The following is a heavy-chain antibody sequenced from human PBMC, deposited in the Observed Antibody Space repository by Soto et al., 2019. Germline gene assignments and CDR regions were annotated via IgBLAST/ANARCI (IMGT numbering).Heavy chain of an antibody. J-gene: IGHJ4*02. CDR2: IYYSGST. D-gene: IGHD5-18*01. CDR3: ARKKGYSYGPHYFDY. Sequence: PSETLSLTCTVSGGSISSGDYYWSWIRQHPGKGLEWIGYIYYSGSTFYNPSLKSRITISVDTSKNQFSLKLSSVTAADTAVYYCARKKGYSYGPHYFDYWGQGTLVTVSS. CDR1: GGSISSGDYY. V-gene: IGHV4-31*03.